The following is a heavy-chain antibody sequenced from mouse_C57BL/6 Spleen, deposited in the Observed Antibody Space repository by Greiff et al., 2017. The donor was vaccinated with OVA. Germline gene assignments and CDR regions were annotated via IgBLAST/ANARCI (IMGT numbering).Heavy chain of an antibody. Sequence: QVQLQQPGAELVRPGSSVKQSCKASGYTFTSYWMHWVKQRPIQGLEWIGNIDPSDSETHYNQKFKDKATLTVDKSSSTAYMQLSSLTSEDSAVYYCARERYYGLAGYWGQGTTLTVSS. CDR2: IDPSDSET. V-gene: IGHV1-52*01. D-gene: IGHD1-2*01. CDR1: GYTFTSYW. J-gene: IGHJ2*01. CDR3: ARERYYGLAGY.